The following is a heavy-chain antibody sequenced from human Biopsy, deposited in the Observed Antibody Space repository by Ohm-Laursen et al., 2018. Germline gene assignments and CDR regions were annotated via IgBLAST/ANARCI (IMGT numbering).Heavy chain of an antibody. CDR3: ARTLVDCTSGTCYDVGDGMDV. J-gene: IGHJ6*02. Sequence: GSSVKVSCKASGGTFTRYAMHWVRQAPGQGPEWMGRIISVHDIANYAQKFQGRVTITADKSTSTAYMELRNLRSEDTAVYYCARTLVDCTSGTCYDVGDGMDVWGQGTTVIVSS. CDR1: GGTFTRYA. CDR2: IISVHDIA. V-gene: IGHV1-69*04. D-gene: IGHD2-15*01.